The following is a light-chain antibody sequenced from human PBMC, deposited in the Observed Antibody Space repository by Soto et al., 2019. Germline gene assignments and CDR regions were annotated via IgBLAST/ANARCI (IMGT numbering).Light chain of an antibody. J-gene: IGKJ1*01. CDR2: KAS. V-gene: IGKV1-5*03. CDR1: QSISSW. Sequence: DIQMTQAPSTLSASVGDRVTITCRASQSISSWLAWYQQKPGKAPKLLIYKASSLESGVPSRCSGSGSGTEFTLTISSLQPDDFATYYCQQYNSYPWTFGQGTKV. CDR3: QQYNSYPWT.